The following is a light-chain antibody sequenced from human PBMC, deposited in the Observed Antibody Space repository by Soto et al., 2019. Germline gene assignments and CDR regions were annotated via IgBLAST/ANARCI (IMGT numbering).Light chain of an antibody. Sequence: EIVLTQSPGTLPLSPGERATLSCRASQSVSSSYLAWYQQKPGQAPRLLIYGASSRATGIPDRFSGSGSGTDFTLTISRLEPEDFAVYYCQQYGSLSWTFGQGTRVEIK. J-gene: IGKJ1*01. V-gene: IGKV3-20*01. CDR2: GAS. CDR3: QQYGSLSWT. CDR1: QSVSSSY.